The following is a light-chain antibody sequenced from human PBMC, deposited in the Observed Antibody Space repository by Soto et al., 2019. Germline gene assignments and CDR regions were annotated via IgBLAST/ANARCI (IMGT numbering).Light chain of an antibody. CDR3: QSYGSGLSVV. V-gene: IGLV1-40*01. CDR2: ATD. CDR1: DSNIGASYD. J-gene: IGLJ2*01. Sequence: QSVLTQPPSISGAPGQRVTITCTGSDSNIGASYDVNWYQHLPGAAPNLLIYATDNRPSGVPDRFSASRSGASASLAIDKLQTGDEGDYYCQSYGSGLSVVFGGGTKVTVL.